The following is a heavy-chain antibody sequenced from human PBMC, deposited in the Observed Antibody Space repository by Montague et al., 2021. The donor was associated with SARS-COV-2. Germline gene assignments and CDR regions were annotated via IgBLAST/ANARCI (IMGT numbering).Heavy chain of an antibody. V-gene: IGHV3-30-3*02. CDR3: AKSAYSSSWYSDY. Sequence: SLLLSFSSSFFPFRRSAMHWVRQAPGKGLEWVAVIWYDGSNEYYADSVKGRFTISRDNSKNTVYLQINGLRLEDTAVYYCAKSAYSSSWYSDYWGQGTPVTVSS. D-gene: IGHD6-13*01. J-gene: IGHJ4*02. CDR1: FFPFRRSA. CDR2: IWYDGSNE.